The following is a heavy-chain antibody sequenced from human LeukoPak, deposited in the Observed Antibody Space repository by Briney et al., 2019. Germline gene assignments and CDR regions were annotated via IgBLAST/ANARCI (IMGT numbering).Heavy chain of an antibody. J-gene: IGHJ4*02. D-gene: IGHD6-19*01. CDR3: ANREGGSGWYFFDY. CDR1: GFTFRSYA. Sequence: GGSLRLSCIASGFTFRSYAMHWVRQAPGKGLEWVALISYDATEKFYADSVKGRFTISRDNSKSTLYLQMNSLRAEDTAVYYCANREGGSGWYFFDYWGQGTLVTVSS. V-gene: IGHV3-30*04. CDR2: ISYDATEK.